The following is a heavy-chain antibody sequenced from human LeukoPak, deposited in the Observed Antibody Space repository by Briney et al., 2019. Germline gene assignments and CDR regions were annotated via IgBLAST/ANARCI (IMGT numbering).Heavy chain of an antibody. Sequence: PSETLSLTCAVSGGPVSGYYWSWIRQPPGKGPEWIGKISHSGSTNYNPSLKSRVTISVDTSTNQFSLNLSSVTAADTAVYYCARSANAFDIWGQGTMVTVSS. CDR1: GGPVSGYY. J-gene: IGHJ3*02. CDR3: ARSANAFDI. CDR2: ISHSGST. V-gene: IGHV4-34*01.